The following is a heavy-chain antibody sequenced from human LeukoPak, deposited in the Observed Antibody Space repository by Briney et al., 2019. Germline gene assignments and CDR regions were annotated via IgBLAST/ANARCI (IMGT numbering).Heavy chain of an antibody. CDR3: VRRDTSGWLPDY. Sequence: PSETLSLTCTVSGGSISGYYWSWIRQPPGKGLEWIGYIYYSGSTNYNPSLESRVTISVDTSNNQFSLKLSSVTAADTALYYCVRRDTSGWLPDYWGQGTLVTVSS. D-gene: IGHD6-19*01. V-gene: IGHV4-59*08. J-gene: IGHJ4*02. CDR1: GGSISGYY. CDR2: IYYSGST.